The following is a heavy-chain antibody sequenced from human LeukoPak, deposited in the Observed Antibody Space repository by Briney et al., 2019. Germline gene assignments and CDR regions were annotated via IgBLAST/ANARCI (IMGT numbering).Heavy chain of an antibody. CDR2: ISSSDSST. CDR3: ARETRGHYYDSSGPDH. Sequence: GGSLRLSCAASGFTFRSYEMNWVPQAPGKGLEWVSYISSSDSSTHYADSVKGRFTISRDNAKNSLYLQMNSLRVEDMGVYYCARETRGHYYDSSGPDHWGQGTLVTVSS. V-gene: IGHV3-48*03. J-gene: IGHJ5*02. CDR1: GFTFRSYE. D-gene: IGHD3-22*01.